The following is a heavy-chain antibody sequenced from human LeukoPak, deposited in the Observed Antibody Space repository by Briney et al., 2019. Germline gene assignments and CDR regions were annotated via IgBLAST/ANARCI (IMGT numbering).Heavy chain of an antibody. D-gene: IGHD5-18*01. Sequence: PGGSLRLSCAASGFTFSDYYMSWIRQAPGKGLEWVAVISYDGSNMYYADSVKGRFTISRDNYISTLYLQMNSLRPEDMATFYCARGRETYNFDYWGQGTLVTVSS. J-gene: IGHJ4*02. V-gene: IGHV3-30*03. CDR3: ARGRETYNFDY. CDR1: GFTFSDYY. CDR2: ISYDGSNM.